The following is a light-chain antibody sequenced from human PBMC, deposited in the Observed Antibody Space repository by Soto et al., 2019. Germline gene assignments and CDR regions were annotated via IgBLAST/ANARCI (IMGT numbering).Light chain of an antibody. CDR3: QQLNSYPLT. CDR2: AAS. J-gene: IGKJ5*01. Sequence: IQLTQSTSSLSASLGDRVTITFRASQGISSYLAWYQQKSGKAPKLLIYAASTLQSGVPSRFSGSGSGTDFTLTISSLQPEDFATYYCQQLNSYPLTFGQGTRLEIK. V-gene: IGKV1-9*01. CDR1: QGISSY.